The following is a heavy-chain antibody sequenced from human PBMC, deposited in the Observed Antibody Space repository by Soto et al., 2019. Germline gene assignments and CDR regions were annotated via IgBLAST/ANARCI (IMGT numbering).Heavy chain of an antibody. CDR3: ARGKDAVGATVFDY. D-gene: IGHD1-26*01. V-gene: IGHV3-30-3*01. J-gene: IGHJ4*02. CDR2: ISYDGSNK. CDR1: GFTFSSYA. Sequence: PGGSLRLSCAASGFTFSSYAMHWVRQAPGKGLEWVAVISYDGSNKYYADSVKGRFTISRDNSKNTLYLQMNSLRAEDTAVYYCARGKDAVGATVFDYWGQGTLVTVSS.